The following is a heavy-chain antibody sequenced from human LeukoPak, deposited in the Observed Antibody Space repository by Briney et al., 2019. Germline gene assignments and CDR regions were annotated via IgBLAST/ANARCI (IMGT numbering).Heavy chain of an antibody. D-gene: IGHD2-2*01. J-gene: IGHJ4*02. CDR3: ARDYCSGPTCYPLDL. CDR1: GFTFSTYS. V-gene: IGHV3-48*01. Sequence: GGSLRLSCAASGFTFSTYSMNWVRQAPGKGLEWVSYISSSSSTIYYADSVKGRFTISRNNAKNSLYLQMNSLRAEDTALYYCARDYCSGPTCYPLDLWGQGTLVSVSS. CDR2: ISSSSSTI.